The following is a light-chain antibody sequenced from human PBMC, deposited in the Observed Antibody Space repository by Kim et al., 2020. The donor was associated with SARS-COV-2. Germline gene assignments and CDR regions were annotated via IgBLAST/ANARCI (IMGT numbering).Light chain of an antibody. CDR1: QSVSSY. CDR3: QQRSSWPFS. V-gene: IGKV3-11*01. Sequence: EIVLTQSPATLSLSPGERATLSCRASQSVSSYLAWYQQKPGQAPRLLIYDASDRATGIPARFIGSGSGTDFTLTISSLEPEDFAVYFCQQRSSWPFSFGGRAKVDIK. J-gene: IGKJ4*01. CDR2: DAS.